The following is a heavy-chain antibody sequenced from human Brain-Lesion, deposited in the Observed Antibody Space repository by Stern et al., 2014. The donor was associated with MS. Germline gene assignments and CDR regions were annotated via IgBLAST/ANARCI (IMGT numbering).Heavy chain of an antibody. CDR3: ARDIAGSSAYFAY. Sequence: VQLVESGGDLVQPGRSLRLSCAAFGFTFADYAMHWVRQAPGKGLELVAGISWNSGTIGYADYVKGRFTTSRDNAYSSLYLQMNSLRPEDTALYYCARDIAGSSAYFAYWGQGTLVTVSS. J-gene: IGHJ4*02. CDR2: ISWNSGTI. V-gene: IGHV3-9*01. D-gene: IGHD3-10*01. CDR1: GFTFADYA.